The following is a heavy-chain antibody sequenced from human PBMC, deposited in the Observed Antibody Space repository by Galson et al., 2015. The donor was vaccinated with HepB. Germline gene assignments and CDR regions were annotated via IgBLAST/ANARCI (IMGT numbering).Heavy chain of an antibody. Sequence: SLRLSCATSGFIFGHHGMTWVRQAPGKGLEWVASINGRGSKRNYAESVKGRFSISRDNSKNTLFLEMNSLRAEDTAVYCCVKEGAWFGGDWFDPWGQGTLVIVS. D-gene: IGHD3-16*01. J-gene: IGHJ5*02. V-gene: IGHV3-23*01. CDR3: VKEGAWFGGDWFDP. CDR2: INGRGSKR. CDR1: GFIFGHHG.